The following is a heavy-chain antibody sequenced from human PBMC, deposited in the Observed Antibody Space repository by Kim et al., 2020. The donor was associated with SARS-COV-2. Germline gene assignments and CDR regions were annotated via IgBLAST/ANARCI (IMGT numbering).Heavy chain of an antibody. V-gene: IGHV4-39*07. CDR3: AREGLWFGELLDHRYFDY. J-gene: IGHJ4*02. D-gene: IGHD3-10*01. CDR1: GGSISSSSYY. Sequence: SETLSLTCTVSGGSISSSSYYWGWIRQPPGKGLEWIGSIYYSGSTYYNPSLKSRVTISVDTSKNQFSLKLSSVTAADTAVYYCAREGLWFGELLDHRYFDYWGQGTLVTVSS. CDR2: IYYSGST.